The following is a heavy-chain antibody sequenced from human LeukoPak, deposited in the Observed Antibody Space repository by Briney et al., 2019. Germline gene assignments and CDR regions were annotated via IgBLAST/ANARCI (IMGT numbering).Heavy chain of an antibody. CDR1: GGSISSYY. CDR3: ARHGLNREIKAVRGVKYPSFDP. Sequence: SETLSLTCTVSGGSISSYYWSWIRQPPGKGLEWIGYIYYSGSTNYNPSLKSRVTISVDTSKNQFSLKLSSVTAADTAVYYCARHGLNREIKAVRGVKYPSFDPWGQGTLVTVSS. CDR2: IYYSGST. J-gene: IGHJ5*02. D-gene: IGHD3-10*01. V-gene: IGHV4-59*08.